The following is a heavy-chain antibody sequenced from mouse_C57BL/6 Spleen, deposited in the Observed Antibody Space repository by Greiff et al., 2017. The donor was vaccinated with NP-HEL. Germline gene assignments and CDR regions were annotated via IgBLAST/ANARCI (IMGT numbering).Heavy chain of an antibody. V-gene: IGHV3-6*01. CDR2: ISYDGSN. CDR1: GYSITSGYY. Sequence: EVKLLESGPGLVKPSQSLSLTCSVTGYSITSGYYWNWIRQFPGNKLEGMGYISYDGSNNYNPSLKNRISITRDTSKNQFFLKLNSVTTEDTATYYCARGRNYGFAYWGQGTLVTVSA. CDR3: ARGRNYGFAY. J-gene: IGHJ3*01. D-gene: IGHD1-1*01.